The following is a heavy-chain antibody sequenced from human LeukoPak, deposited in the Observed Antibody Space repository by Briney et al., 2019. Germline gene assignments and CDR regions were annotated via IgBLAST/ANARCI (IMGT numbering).Heavy chain of an antibody. CDR3: AKDWYSFTVVTPFSH. Sequence: GGSLRLSCAASGFTFSNYGMHWVRQAPGKGLEWVAGISNDGNKKYYADSVKGRFIISRDNSKNTLYLQMNSLRAEDTAVYYCAKDWYSFTVVTPFSHWGQGTLVTVSS. V-gene: IGHV3-30*18. CDR2: ISNDGNKK. J-gene: IGHJ4*02. CDR1: GFTFSNYG. D-gene: IGHD4-23*01.